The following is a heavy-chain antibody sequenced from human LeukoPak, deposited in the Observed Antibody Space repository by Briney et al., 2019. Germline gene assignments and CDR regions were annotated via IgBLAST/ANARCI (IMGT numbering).Heavy chain of an antibody. CDR1: GFTFSSYS. Sequence: DPGGSLRLSCAASGFTFSSYSMNWVRQAPGKGLEWVSYISSSGSTIYYADSVKGRFTISRDNAKNSLYLQMNSLRAEDTAVYYCARDRVVWGASGAFDIWGQGTMVTVSS. J-gene: IGHJ3*02. CDR3: ARDRVVWGASGAFDI. CDR2: ISSSGSTI. D-gene: IGHD3-10*01. V-gene: IGHV3-48*04.